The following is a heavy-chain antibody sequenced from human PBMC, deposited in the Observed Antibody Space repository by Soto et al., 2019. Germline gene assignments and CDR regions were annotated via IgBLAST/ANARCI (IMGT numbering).Heavy chain of an antibody. D-gene: IGHD1-20*01. V-gene: IGHV4-34*01. CDR1: GGSFSGYY. CDR3: ARAGIYRQRYNWFDP. CDR2: INHSGST. J-gene: IGHJ5*02. Sequence: SETLSLTCAVYGGSFSGYYWSWIRQPPGKGLEWIGEINHSGSTNYNPSLKSRVTISVDTSKNQFSLKLSSVTAADTAVYYCARAGIYRQRYNWFDPWGQGTLVTVSS.